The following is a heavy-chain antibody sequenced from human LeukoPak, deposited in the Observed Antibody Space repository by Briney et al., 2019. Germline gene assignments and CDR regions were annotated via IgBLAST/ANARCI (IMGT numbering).Heavy chain of an antibody. Sequence: PSETLSLTCTVSGDSISSYSYFWGWIRQPPGKGLEWFGSINYRGNTYYNPSLKSRVTLSANTSKDQFSLKVTPVTAADTAVYYCARASSGYYWDFDYWGQGALVTVSS. CDR1: GDSISSYSYF. D-gene: IGHD3-22*01. J-gene: IGHJ4*02. CDR3: ARASSGYYWDFDY. CDR2: INYRGNT. V-gene: IGHV4-39*01.